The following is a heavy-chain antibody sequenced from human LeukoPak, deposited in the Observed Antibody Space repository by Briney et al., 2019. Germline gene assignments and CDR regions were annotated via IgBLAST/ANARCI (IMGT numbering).Heavy chain of an antibody. J-gene: IGHJ4*02. V-gene: IGHV3-30*04. CDR2: ISYDGSNK. D-gene: IGHD3-22*01. CDR3: ARDSSGYYLYYFDY. CDR1: GFTFSSYA. Sequence: GGSLRLSCAASGFTFSSYAMHWVRQAPGKGLEWVAVISYDGSNKYYADSVKGRFTISRHNSKNTLYLQLNSLRAEDTAVYYCARDSSGYYLYYFDYWGQGTLVTVSS.